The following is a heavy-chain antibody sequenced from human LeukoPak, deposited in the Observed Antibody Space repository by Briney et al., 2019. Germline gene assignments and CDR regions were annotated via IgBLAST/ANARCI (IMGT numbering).Heavy chain of an antibody. J-gene: IGHJ4*02. CDR2: IDPSDSYT. Sequence: PGESLRISCKGSGYNFTNYRISWVRQMPGKGLEWMGRIDPSDSYTNYSPSFQGHVTISADKSTSTASLQWSSLKASDTAVYYCARPGIAVAGFFDYWGQGTLVTVSS. V-gene: IGHV5-10-1*01. D-gene: IGHD6-19*01. CDR1: GYNFTNYR. CDR3: ARPGIAVAGFFDY.